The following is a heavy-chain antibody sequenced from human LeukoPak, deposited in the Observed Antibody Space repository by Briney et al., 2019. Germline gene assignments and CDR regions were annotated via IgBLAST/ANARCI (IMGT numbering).Heavy chain of an antibody. V-gene: IGHV1-18*01. D-gene: IGHD1-26*01. CDR3: ARVTRILGPTPTNFDY. CDR1: GYTFTSYG. J-gene: IGHJ4*02. Sequence: ASVKVSCKASGYTFTSYGITWVRQAPGQGLEWMGLISAYNGNTKYAQNFQGRVTMTTDTSTTTAYMELRSLRSDDTAVYYCARVTRILGPTPTNFDYWGQGTLVTVSS. CDR2: ISAYNGNT.